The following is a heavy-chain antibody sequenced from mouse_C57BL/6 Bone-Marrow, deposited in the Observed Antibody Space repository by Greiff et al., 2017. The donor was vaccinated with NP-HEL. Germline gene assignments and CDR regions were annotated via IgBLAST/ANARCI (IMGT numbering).Heavy chain of an antibody. Sequence: VQLQQPGAELVKPGASVKMSCKASGYTFTSYWITWVKQRPGQGLEWIGDFYPGSGSTKYNEKFKSKATLNVDTSSSTVYMEISSLTSEASAVSYCSRCSIYDGYYRWYFDVWGTGTTVTVSS. J-gene: IGHJ1*03. V-gene: IGHV1-55*01. D-gene: IGHD2-3*01. CDR3: SRCSIYDGYYRWYFDV. CDR2: FYPGSGST. CDR1: GYTFTSYW.